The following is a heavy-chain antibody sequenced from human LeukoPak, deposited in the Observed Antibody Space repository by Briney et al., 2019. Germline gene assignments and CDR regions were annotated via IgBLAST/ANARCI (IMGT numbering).Heavy chain of an antibody. Sequence: GGSLRLSCAASGFTFSSYWMSWVRQAPGKGLEWVANIKQDGSQKYYVDSVKGRFSISRDNAKNSLYLQMNSLRAEDTAVYYYARGVLYASWSAPHYSDYWGQGTLVTVSS. D-gene: IGHD3-3*01. J-gene: IGHJ4*02. V-gene: IGHV3-7*01. CDR2: IKQDGSQK. CDR1: GFTFSSYW. CDR3: ARGVLYASWSAPHYSDY.